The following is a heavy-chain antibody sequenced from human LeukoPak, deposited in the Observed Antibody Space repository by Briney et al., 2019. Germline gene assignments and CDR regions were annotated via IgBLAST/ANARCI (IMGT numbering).Heavy chain of an antibody. CDR2: ISSSSSTI. CDR1: GFTFSSYS. J-gene: IGHJ4*02. CDR3: ARDIEYSGSTGFDY. Sequence: GGSLRLSCAASGFTFSSYSRNWVRQAPGKGLEWVSYISSSSSTIYYADSVKGRFTISRDNAKNSLYLQMNSLRAEDTAVYYCARDIEYSGSTGFDYWGQGTLVTVSS. D-gene: IGHD1-26*01. V-gene: IGHV3-48*04.